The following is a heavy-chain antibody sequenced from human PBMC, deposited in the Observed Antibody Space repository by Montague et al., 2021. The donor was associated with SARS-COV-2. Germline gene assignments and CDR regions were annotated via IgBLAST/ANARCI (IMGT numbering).Heavy chain of an antibody. D-gene: IGHD3-22*01. CDR3: ARIINHFDSDGPPSLFDH. CDR2: IYSSGVT. J-gene: IGHJ4*01. V-gene: IGHV4-61*02. CDR1: GASISSTNYY. Sequence: TLSLTCTVSGASISSTNYYWSWIRQPAGKGLEWIGRIYSSGVTNYNPSLKSRVSISIDTSKNEFSLKLSSVTAADTAVYYCARIINHFDSDGPPSLFDHGGQESGSPPPQ.